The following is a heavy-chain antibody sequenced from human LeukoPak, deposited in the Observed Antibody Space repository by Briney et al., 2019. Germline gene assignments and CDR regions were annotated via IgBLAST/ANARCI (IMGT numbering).Heavy chain of an antibody. D-gene: IGHD1-7*01. J-gene: IGHJ6*02. V-gene: IGHV3-53*01. CDR3: ARALNYDYYYYGMDV. Sequence: GGSLRLSCAASGFTVSSNYMSWVRQAPGKGLEWVSVIYSGGSTYYADSVKGRFTISRGNSKNTLYLQMNSLRAEDTAVYYCARALNYDYYYYGMDVWGQGTTVTVSS. CDR2: IYSGGST. CDR1: GFTVSSNY.